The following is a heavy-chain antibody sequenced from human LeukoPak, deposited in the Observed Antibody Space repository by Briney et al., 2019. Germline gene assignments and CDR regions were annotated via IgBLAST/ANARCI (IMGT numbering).Heavy chain of an antibody. CDR2: IYPGDSDT. Sequence: GESLKISCQGSGYIFTDYWIGWVRQMPGKGLEWMGIIYPGDSDTRYSPSFQGQVTISADKSISTAYLQWSSLKASDTAMYYCARRGYYYDSSGYSRFTFDYWGQGTLVTVSS. D-gene: IGHD3-22*01. CDR3: ARRGYYYDSSGYSRFTFDY. J-gene: IGHJ4*02. V-gene: IGHV5-51*01. CDR1: GYIFTDYW.